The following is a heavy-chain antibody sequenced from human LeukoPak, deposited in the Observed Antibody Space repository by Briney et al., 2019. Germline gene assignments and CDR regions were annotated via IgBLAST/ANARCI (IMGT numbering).Heavy chain of an antibody. J-gene: IGHJ5*02. CDR3: ARELQLDDCTRINCYQPMVDP. Sequence: ASVKVSCKASGYTFTDYHMHWVRQAPGQGFEWMGWINPQSGDTKYAHNLQARVPMTRDTSISTAYMDLSSFRSDDTAVYYCARELQLDDCTRINCYQPMVDPWGQGTLVTVSS. CDR1: GYTFTDYH. D-gene: IGHD2-8*01. V-gene: IGHV1-2*02. CDR2: INPQSGDT.